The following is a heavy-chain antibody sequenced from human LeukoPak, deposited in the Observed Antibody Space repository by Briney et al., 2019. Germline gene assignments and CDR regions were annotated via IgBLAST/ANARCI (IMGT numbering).Heavy chain of an antibody. Sequence: PGGSLRLSCAASGFTFSSSAMSWVRQAPGKGLEWGSAISGSGGSTYYPDSVKGRFTISRDNSKNTLYLQMNSLRAEDTAVYYCAKAKLVRGVIPDYWGQGTLVTVSS. V-gene: IGHV3-23*01. D-gene: IGHD3-10*01. J-gene: IGHJ4*02. CDR2: ISGSGGST. CDR1: GFTFSSSA. CDR3: AKAKLVRGVIPDY.